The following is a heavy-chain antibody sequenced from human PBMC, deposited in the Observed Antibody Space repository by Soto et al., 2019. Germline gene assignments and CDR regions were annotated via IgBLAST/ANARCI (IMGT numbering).Heavy chain of an antibody. D-gene: IGHD1-1*01. Sequence: GESLKISCKGSGYSFTSYWIGWVRQMPGKGLEWMGIIYPGGSDTRYSPSFQGQVTISADKSISTAYLQWSSLKASDTAVYYCARDGSRPQNYYYYYGMDVWGQGTTVTVSS. CDR1: GYSFTSYW. J-gene: IGHJ6*02. V-gene: IGHV5-51*01. CDR2: IYPGGSDT. CDR3: ARDGSRPQNYYYYYGMDV.